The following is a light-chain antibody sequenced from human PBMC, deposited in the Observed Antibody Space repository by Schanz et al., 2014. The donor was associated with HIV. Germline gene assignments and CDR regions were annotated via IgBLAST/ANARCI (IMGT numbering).Light chain of an antibody. V-gene: IGKV3-20*01. Sequence: EIVMTQSPATLSVSPGERATLSCRASQSVSSSYLAWYQQKPGQAPRLLIYGASSRATGIPDRFSGSGSGTGFTLTISRLEPEDFAMYYCQQYGSSPPWTFGQGTKVEIK. CDR3: QQYGSSPPWT. CDR1: QSVSSSY. J-gene: IGKJ1*01. CDR2: GAS.